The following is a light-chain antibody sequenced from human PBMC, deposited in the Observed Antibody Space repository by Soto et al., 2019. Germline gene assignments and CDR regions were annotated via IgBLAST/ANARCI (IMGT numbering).Light chain of an antibody. CDR1: QSVSNNY. CDR3: QQYGSSPLT. J-gene: IGKJ3*01. V-gene: IGKV3-20*01. CDR2: GAS. Sequence: ENVMTQSPGTLSLSPGERATLSCRASQSVSNNYLGWYQQKPGQAPRLLIYGASSRATGIPDRFSGSGSGTDFTLTISRLEPEAFAVYYCQQYGSSPLTFGPGTKVDIQ.